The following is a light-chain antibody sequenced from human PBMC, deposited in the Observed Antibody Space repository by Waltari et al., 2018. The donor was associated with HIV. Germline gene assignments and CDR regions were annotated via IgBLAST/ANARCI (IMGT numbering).Light chain of an antibody. V-gene: IGKV3-15*01. CDR2: GAS. J-gene: IGKJ2*01. CDR3: QQNIHWPPYT. CDR1: QSLTAN. Sequence: LTQSPATLPVSVGERDTLSCRASQSLTANLAWYQQRPGQAPRLLIYGASSRATDIPARFSGSGSGTDYTLTISTVQSEDSAVYYCQQNIHWPPYTFGQGTKL.